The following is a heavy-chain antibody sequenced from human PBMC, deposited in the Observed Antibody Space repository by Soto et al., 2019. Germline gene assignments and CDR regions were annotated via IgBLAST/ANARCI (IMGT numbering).Heavy chain of an antibody. V-gene: IGHV4-39*02. CDR1: GGSISSSSYY. CDR2: IYYRGTT. CDR3: ARDYGDYQFDY. J-gene: IGHJ4*02. Sequence: PSETLSLTCTVSGGSISSSSYYWGWIRQPPGKGLEWIGNIYYRGTTYYNPSLKSRVTISVDTSKNQFPLKLASVTAADTAVYYCARDYGDYQFDYWGQGALVTVSS. D-gene: IGHD4-17*01.